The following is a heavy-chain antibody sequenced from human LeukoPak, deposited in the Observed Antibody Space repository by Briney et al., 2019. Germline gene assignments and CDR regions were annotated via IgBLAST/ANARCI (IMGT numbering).Heavy chain of an antibody. D-gene: IGHD6-19*01. V-gene: IGHV1-3*01. J-gene: IGHJ4*02. CDR3: ARAATAGIFDY. Sequence: ASVKVSCKASGYTFTSYDMHRVRQAPGQRLEWMGWINAGNGNTKYSQKFQGRVTITRDTSASTAYMELSSLRSEDTAVYYCARAATAGIFDYWGQGTLVTVSS. CDR1: GYTFTSYD. CDR2: INAGNGNT.